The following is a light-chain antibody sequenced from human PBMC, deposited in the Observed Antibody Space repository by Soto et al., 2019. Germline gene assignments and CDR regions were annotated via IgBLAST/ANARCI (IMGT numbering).Light chain of an antibody. V-gene: IGLV2-11*01. Sequence: QSALTQPRSVSGSPGQSVTISCTGTSSDVGGYNFVSWYQRHPGKAPKLMIYNVIQRPSGVPDRFSASKSGNTASLTISGLQAEDEADYYCCSYAGSYTYVFGTGTKVTVL. J-gene: IGLJ1*01. CDR2: NVI. CDR1: SSDVGGYNF. CDR3: CSYAGSYTYV.